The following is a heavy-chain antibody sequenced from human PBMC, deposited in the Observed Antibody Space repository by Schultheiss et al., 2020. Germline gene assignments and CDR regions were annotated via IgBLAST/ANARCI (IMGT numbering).Heavy chain of an antibody. CDR3: ARQTYYYDGLDY. Sequence: SQTLSLTCAVYGESFSDYYWSWIRQPPGKGLEWIGEINHSGSTNYNPSLKSRVTISVNTSKNQFSLKLSSVTAADTAVYYCARQTYYYDGLDYWGQGTLVTVLL. D-gene: IGHD3-22*01. V-gene: IGHV4-34*01. CDR1: GESFSDYY. J-gene: IGHJ4*02. CDR2: INHSGST.